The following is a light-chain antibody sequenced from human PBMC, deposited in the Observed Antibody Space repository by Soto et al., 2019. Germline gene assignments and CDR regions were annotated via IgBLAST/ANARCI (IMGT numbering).Light chain of an antibody. J-gene: IGKJ5*01. CDR2: GAS. V-gene: IGKV3D-15*01. CDR3: QQYNKWPLIT. CDR1: QSISIG. Sequence: EIVMTQSPATLSVSPGETATLSCRASQSISIGLAWYRQKPGQPPRLLIYGASTRATGTPVRFSGSGSGTEFTLTISSLQSEDFALYYCQQYNKWPLITFGQGTRLEIK.